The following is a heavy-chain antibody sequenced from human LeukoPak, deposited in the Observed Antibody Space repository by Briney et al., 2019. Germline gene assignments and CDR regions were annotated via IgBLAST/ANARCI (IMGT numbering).Heavy chain of an antibody. J-gene: IGHJ4*02. CDR1: GGSISRYY. Sequence: SETPSLTCTVSGGSISRYYWSWIRQPPGKGLEWIGYIYSAGSTNSNPSLKSRITISVDTYRNEFSMRLTSVSAADTAVSYSARHESAVGARFYWGQGSLVTVSS. CDR2: IYSAGST. V-gene: IGHV4-59*08. CDR3: ARHESAVGARFY. D-gene: IGHD3-16*01.